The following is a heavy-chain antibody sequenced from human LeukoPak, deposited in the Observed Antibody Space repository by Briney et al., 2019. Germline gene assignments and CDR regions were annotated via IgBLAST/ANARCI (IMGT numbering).Heavy chain of an antibody. CDR1: GFTFRSYS. CDR3: AREQGMATIDY. V-gene: IGHV3-21*01. CDR2: ISSKSNYI. J-gene: IGHJ4*02. D-gene: IGHD5-24*01. Sequence: GGSLRLSCVVSGFTFRSYSMNWVRHAPGKGLEWVSSISSKSNYIYYADSLKGRFTISRDNAKNSLYLQMNSLRAEDTAVYYCAREQGMATIDYWGQGTLVTVSS.